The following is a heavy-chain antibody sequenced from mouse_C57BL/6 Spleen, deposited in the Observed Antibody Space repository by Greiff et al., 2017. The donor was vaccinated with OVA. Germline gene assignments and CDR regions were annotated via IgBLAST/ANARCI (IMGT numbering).Heavy chain of an antibody. J-gene: IGHJ4*01. CDR3: ARKRTTVVADYAMDY. D-gene: IGHD1-1*01. Sequence: EVKVVDSGGGLVKPGGSLKLSCAASGFTFSDYGMHWVRQAPEKGLEWVAYISSGSSTIYYADTVKGRFTISRDNAKNTLFLQMTSLRSEDTAMYYCARKRTTVVADYAMDYWGQGTSVTVSS. CDR2: ISSGSSTI. V-gene: IGHV5-17*01. CDR1: GFTFSDYG.